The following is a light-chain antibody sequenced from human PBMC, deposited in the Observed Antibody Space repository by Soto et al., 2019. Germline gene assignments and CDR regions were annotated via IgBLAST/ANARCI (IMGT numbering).Light chain of an antibody. Sequence: EIVMTQSPGTMSVSPGERATLSCRASQSINNDLAWYQQKPGQAPRLLIYDASTRATGIPARFSGSGAGTEFTPPTSSLLSEDFAVYYCQQYHKWPPVTFGQGTRLEIK. CDR2: DAS. CDR1: QSINND. J-gene: IGKJ5*01. CDR3: QQYHKWPPVT. V-gene: IGKV3-15*01.